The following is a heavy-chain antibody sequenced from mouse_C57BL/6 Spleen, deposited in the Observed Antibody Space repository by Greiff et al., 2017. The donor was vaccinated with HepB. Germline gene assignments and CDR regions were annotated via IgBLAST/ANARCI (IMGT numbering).Heavy chain of an antibody. J-gene: IGHJ2*01. Sequence: EVKLVESGGGLVKPGGSLKLSCAASGFTFSSYAMSWVRQTPEKRLEWVATISDGGSYTYYPDNVKGRFTISRDNAKNNLYLQMSHLKSEDTAMYYCARDQETGTGSFDYWGQGTTLTVSS. V-gene: IGHV5-4*01. CDR1: GFTFSSYA. D-gene: IGHD4-1*01. CDR2: ISDGGSYT. CDR3: ARDQETGTGSFDY.